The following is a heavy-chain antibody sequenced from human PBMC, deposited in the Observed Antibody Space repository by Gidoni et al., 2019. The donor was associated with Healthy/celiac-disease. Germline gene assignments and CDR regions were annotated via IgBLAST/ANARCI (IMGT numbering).Heavy chain of an antibody. CDR1: GFTFSSYS. Sequence: EVQLVESGGGLVQPGGSLRLSCAASGFTFSSYSMNWVRQAPGKGLEWVSYISSSSSTIYYADSVKGRFTISRDNAKNSLYLQMNSLRDEDTAVYYCAGAEYSSSWYWYGYFQHWGQGTLVTVSS. CDR2: ISSSSSTI. CDR3: AGAEYSSSWYWYGYFQH. D-gene: IGHD6-13*01. J-gene: IGHJ1*01. V-gene: IGHV3-48*02.